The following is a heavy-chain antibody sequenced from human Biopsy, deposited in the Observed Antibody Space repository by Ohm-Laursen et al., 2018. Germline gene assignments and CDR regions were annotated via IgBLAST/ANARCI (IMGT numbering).Heavy chain of an antibody. CDR2: ITSGGSTT. CDR1: GFTFSDYY. J-gene: IGHJ6*02. Sequence: SLRLSCAASGFTFSDYYMSWIRQAPGKGLEWVSYITSGGSTTDYADSVKGRFTISRDNAKSSLFLQMNSLRAKDTAVYYCARDVEGFYSYAMDAWGQGTTVTVSS. V-gene: IGHV3-11*01. CDR3: ARDVEGFYSYAMDA. D-gene: IGHD5-24*01.